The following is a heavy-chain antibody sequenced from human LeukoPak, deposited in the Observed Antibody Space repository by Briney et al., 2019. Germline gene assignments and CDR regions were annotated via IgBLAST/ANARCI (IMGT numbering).Heavy chain of an antibody. J-gene: IGHJ4*02. D-gene: IGHD1-7*01. CDR2: INNSGVRT. Sequence: PGGSLRLSCAASGFTFSSYGMSWVRQAPGKGLEWVSGINNSGVRTYYADSVKGRFTISRDNSKNTLFLQMNSLRAEDTAVYYCANGGTVNYVSFFDYWGQGTLVTVSS. V-gene: IGHV3-23*01. CDR3: ANGGTVNYVSFFDY. CDR1: GFTFSSYG.